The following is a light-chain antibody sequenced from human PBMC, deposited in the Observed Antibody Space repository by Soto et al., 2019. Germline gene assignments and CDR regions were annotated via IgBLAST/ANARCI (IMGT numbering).Light chain of an antibody. CDR2: DVT. CDR1: SSDIGSYRY. V-gene: IGLV2-14*01. CDR3: SSYTTSNTLVV. Sequence: QSALTQPASVSGSPGQSITISCTGTSSDIGSYRYVSWYQQHPGIVPKLIIYDVTDRPSGVSDRFSGSKSGNTASLTISGLQAEDEADYYCSSYTTSNTLVVFGGGTKLTVL. J-gene: IGLJ2*01.